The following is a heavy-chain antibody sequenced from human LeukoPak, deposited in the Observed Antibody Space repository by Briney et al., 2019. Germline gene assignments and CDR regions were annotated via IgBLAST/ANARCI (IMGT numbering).Heavy chain of an antibody. CDR2: ISSSGSTI. Sequence: GGSLRLSCAASGFTFSNAWMSWIRQAPGKGLEWVSYISSSGSTIYYADSVKGRFTISRDNAKNSLYLQMNSLRAEDTAVYYCARDFGSSYFDYWGQGTLVTVSS. CDR1: GFTFSNAW. D-gene: IGHD3-3*01. J-gene: IGHJ4*02. CDR3: ARDFGSSYFDY. V-gene: IGHV3-11*04.